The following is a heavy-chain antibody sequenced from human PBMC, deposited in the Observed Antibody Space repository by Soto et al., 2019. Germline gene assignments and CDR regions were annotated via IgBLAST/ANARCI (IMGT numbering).Heavy chain of an antibody. CDR1: GIVFSDY. J-gene: IGHJ5*02. Sequence: QVQLVESGGGLVKPGGSLRLSCAASGIVFSDYMSWVRQAPGKGLEWLSYISGSGRTIYSADSVKGRFTISRDNATNSLYLQMNNVRTAATAVSYCPRSPFPWGWFAPWGQGTLVTVSS. D-gene: IGHD3-16*01. CDR2: ISGSGRTI. V-gene: IGHV3-11*01. CDR3: PRSPFPWGWFAP.